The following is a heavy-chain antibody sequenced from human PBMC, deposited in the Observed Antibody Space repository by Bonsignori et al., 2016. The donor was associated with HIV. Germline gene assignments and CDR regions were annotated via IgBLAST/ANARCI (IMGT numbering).Heavy chain of an antibody. CDR3: AKDKPKWGPEALDY. Sequence: WIRQPPGKGLEWVAFIQNDGSHKYYADSVKGRFSISRDNSKKTLYLQMNSLRTEDTALYFCAKDKPKWGPEALDYWGQGTLVTVSS. V-gene: IGHV3-30*02. CDR2: IQNDGSHK. J-gene: IGHJ4*02. D-gene: IGHD7-27*01.